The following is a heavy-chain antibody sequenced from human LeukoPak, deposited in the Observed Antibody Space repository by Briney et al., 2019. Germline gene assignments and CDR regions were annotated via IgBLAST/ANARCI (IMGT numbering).Heavy chain of an antibody. CDR3: AREYALYDIYYYYGMDV. CDR2: ISYDGSNK. V-gene: IGHV3-30*03. Sequence: PGGSLRLSCEASGFTFNHYGMHWVRQAPGKGLEWVAVISYDGSNKYYADSVRGRFTISRDTSKNTLYLQMNNLRAEDTAVYYCAREYALYDIYYYYGMDVWGQGTTVTVSS. J-gene: IGHJ6*02. D-gene: IGHD2-8*01. CDR1: GFTFNHYG.